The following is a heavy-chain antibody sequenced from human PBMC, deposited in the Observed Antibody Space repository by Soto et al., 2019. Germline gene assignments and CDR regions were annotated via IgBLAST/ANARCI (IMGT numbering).Heavy chain of an antibody. CDR2: INHSGST. D-gene: IGHD6-13*01. Sequence: SETLSLTCAVYGGSFSGYYWSWIRQPPGKGLEWIGEINHSGSTNYNPSLKSRVTISVDTSKNQFSLKLSSVTAADTAVYYCGRGNKIVRYSSSWYPFWYWGQGTLVTVSS. V-gene: IGHV4-34*01. CDR3: GRGNKIVRYSSSWYPFWY. J-gene: IGHJ4*02. CDR1: GGSFSGYY.